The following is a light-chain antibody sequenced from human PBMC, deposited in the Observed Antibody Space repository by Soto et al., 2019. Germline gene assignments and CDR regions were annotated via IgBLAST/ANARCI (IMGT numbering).Light chain of an antibody. CDR3: SSFVGPYTYV. V-gene: IGLV2-11*01. J-gene: IGLJ1*01. Sequence: QSVLTQPRSVSGSPGQSVTISCTGTSSDVGAYDYVSWYQHHPGKAPKVTIYDVSKRPSGVPDRFSGSKSGNTASLTISGLKPEDEADYYCSSFVGPYTYVFGTGTKLTVL. CDR2: DVS. CDR1: SSDVGAYDY.